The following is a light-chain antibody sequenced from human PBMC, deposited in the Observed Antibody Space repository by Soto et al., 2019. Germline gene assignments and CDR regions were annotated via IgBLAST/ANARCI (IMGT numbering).Light chain of an antibody. V-gene: IGKV3-20*01. CDR2: GAS. CDR1: QSVSSSY. CDR3: QLYDNSLYT. J-gene: IGKJ2*01. Sequence: EIVLTQSPGTLSLSPGERATLSCRASQSVSSSYLAWYQQKPGQAPRLLIYGASTSATGIPDRFSGSGSGTDFTLTISRLETEDFAVYYCQLYDNSLYTFGQGTNLDIK.